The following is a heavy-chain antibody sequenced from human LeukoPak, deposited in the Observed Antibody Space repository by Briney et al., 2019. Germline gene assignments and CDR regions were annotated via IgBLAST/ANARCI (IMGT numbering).Heavy chain of an antibody. CDR2: INAYNGKT. CDR3: ARDSHDYCDY. CDR1: GFTFTSNG. Sequence: RASVKVSCKTSGFTFTSNGISWVRQAPGQGLEWMGWINAYNGKTNYPQKLQDRVTMTTDTSTSTAYLELRNLRSDDTAVYYCARDSHDYCDYWGQGTLVTVSS. J-gene: IGHJ4*02. V-gene: IGHV1-18*01.